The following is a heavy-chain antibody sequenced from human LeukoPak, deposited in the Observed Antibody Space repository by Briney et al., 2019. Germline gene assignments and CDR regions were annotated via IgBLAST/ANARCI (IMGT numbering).Heavy chain of an antibody. CDR3: AKECGGGCSDDY. D-gene: IGHD2-21*02. Sequence: PGGSLRLSCAASGFTFSAYGMHWVRRAPGKGLEWLAFIWFDGSNKYYADSVKGRFTISRDNSKNTLYLQMNSLRLEDTAVFYCAKECGGGCSDDYWGQGTLVTVSS. CDR1: GFTFSAYG. J-gene: IGHJ4*02. CDR2: IWFDGSNK. V-gene: IGHV3-30*02.